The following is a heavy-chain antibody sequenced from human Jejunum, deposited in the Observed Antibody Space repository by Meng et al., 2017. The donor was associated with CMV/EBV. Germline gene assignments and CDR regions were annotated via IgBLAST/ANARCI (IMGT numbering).Heavy chain of an antibody. CDR2: VTSSSGTI. Sequence: LSCAASGFTSSSYSMSWVRQAPGKGLEWVSSVTSSSGTIYYADSVKGRFTIFRDNAKNSLHLQMNSLRANDTAVYYCARDLQFSTWGQGTLVTVSS. V-gene: IGHV3-48*04. J-gene: IGHJ5*02. CDR1: GFTSSSYS. CDR3: ARDLQFST. D-gene: IGHD4-11*01.